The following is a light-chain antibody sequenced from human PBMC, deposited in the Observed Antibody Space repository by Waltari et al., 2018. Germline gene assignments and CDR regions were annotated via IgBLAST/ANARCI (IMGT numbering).Light chain of an antibody. CDR2: WAA. Sequence: DIVMTQSPDSLAVSLGERATINCKASQSILHSSTNRNYLGWYQQKPGPPPKWLFYWAATRESGVPDRFSGSGSGTDFTLTINSLQAEDVAVYYCQQYYGTPLTFGGGTKVEIK. CDR3: QQYYGTPLT. V-gene: IGKV4-1*01. J-gene: IGKJ4*01. CDR1: QSILHSSTNRNY.